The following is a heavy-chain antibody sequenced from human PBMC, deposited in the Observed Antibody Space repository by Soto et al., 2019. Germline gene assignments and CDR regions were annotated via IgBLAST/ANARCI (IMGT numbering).Heavy chain of an antibody. CDR2: IYYST. Sequence: SETLSLTCTVSGGSISSGGYYWSWIRQHPGKGLEWIGYIYYSTYYNPSLKSRVTISVDTSKNQFSLELSSVTAADTAVYYCARYYRASYPAYYYYGMDVWGQGTTVTVSS. CDR3: ARYYRASYPAYYYYGMDV. V-gene: IGHV4-31*03. J-gene: IGHJ6*02. D-gene: IGHD3-10*01. CDR1: GGSISSGGYY.